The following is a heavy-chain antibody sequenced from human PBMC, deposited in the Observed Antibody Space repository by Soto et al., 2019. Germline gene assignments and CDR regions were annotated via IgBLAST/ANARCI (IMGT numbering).Heavy chain of an antibody. CDR2: IYYSGST. CDR1: GGSISSGGYY. CDR3: ARVIYTEDAFDI. V-gene: IGHV4-31*03. J-gene: IGHJ3*02. Sequence: SETLSITCTVSGGSISSGGYYWSWIRQHPGKGLEWIGYIYYSGSTYYNPSLKSRVTISVDTSKNQFSLKLSSVTAADTAVYYCARVIYTEDAFDIWGQGTMVTVSS. D-gene: IGHD3-16*01.